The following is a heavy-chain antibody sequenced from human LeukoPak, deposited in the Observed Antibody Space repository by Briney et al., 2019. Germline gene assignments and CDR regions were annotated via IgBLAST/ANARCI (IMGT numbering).Heavy chain of an antibody. V-gene: IGHV4-34*01. D-gene: IGHD2-2*01. J-gene: IGHJ5*02. CDR3: ARGGYCSSTSCRHNWFDP. CDR2: INHSGST. Sequence: SETLSLTCAVYGGSFRGYYWSWIRQPPGKGLEWIGEINHSGSTNYNPSLKSRVTISVDTSKNQFSLKLSSVTAADTAVYYCARGGYCSSTSCRHNWFDPWGQGTLVTVSS. CDR1: GGSFRGYY.